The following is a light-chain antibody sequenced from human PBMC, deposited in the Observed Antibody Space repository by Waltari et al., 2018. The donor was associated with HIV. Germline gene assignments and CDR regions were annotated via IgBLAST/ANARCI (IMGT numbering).Light chain of an antibody. CDR3: CSYAGDNHYV. CDR1: SSDGGTYNI. CDR2: EVF. J-gene: IGLJ1*01. V-gene: IGLV2-23*02. Sequence: QSALTQTASVSVSPGQSHTIPCNGTSSDGGTYNIISWYQQFPGKAPQLIFSEVFRRPSGISSRFSVTKSGNTASLTISKLRAEDEADYYCCSYAGDNHYVFGSGTQLTVL.